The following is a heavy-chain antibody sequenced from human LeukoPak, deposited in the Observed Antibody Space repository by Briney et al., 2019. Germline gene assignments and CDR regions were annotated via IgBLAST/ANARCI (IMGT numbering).Heavy chain of an antibody. Sequence: SETLSLTCAVSGGSFSGYYCNWIRQPPGKGLGWIGELHPSGSTSYNTSLRSRLTISMDTSKNQCSLKLTSVTAADTAMYFCVSGVDSAKLGYWGQGTLVTVS. V-gene: IGHV4-34*01. D-gene: IGHD3-3*01. J-gene: IGHJ4*02. CDR3: VSGVDSAKLGY. CDR1: GGSFSGYY. CDR2: LHPSGST.